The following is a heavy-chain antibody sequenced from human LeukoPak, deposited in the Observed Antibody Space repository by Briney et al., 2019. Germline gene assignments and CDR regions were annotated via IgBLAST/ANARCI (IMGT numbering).Heavy chain of an antibody. Sequence: KSGGSLRLSCAASGFTFSNAWMSWVRQAPGKGLEWVGRIKSKTDGGTTDYAAPVKGRFTISRDDSKNTLYLQMNSLKTEDTAVYYCTTQGDFEPYYYYYYMDVWGKGTTVTVSS. CDR3: TTQGDFEPYYYYYYMDV. D-gene: IGHD1-14*01. J-gene: IGHJ6*03. V-gene: IGHV3-15*01. CDR1: GFTFSNAW. CDR2: IKSKTDGGTT.